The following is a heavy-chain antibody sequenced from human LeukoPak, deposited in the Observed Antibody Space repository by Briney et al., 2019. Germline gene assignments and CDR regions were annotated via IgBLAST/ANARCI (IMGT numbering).Heavy chain of an antibody. CDR3: ARSYDSSGYYYLDSEDFDY. Sequence: GGSLRLSCAASGFTFSSYWMHWVRQAPGKGLVWVSRINSDGSSTSYADSVKGRFTISRDNAKNTLYLQMNSLRAEDTAVYYCARSYDSSGYYYLDSEDFDYWGQGTLVTVSS. CDR1: GFTFSSYW. D-gene: IGHD3-22*01. V-gene: IGHV3-74*01. J-gene: IGHJ4*02. CDR2: INSDGSST.